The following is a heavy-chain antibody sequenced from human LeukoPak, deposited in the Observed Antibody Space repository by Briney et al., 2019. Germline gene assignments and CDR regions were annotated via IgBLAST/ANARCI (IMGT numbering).Heavy chain of an antibody. J-gene: IGHJ4*02. CDR1: GFTFSSYA. CDR3: GKDPVYSHAGSGYYYFDL. V-gene: IGHV3-23*01. D-gene: IGHD3-22*01. Sequence: GGSLRLSCAAPGFTFSSYAMSWVRQAPGKGLEWVSGSIGSGDGTYYADSVKGRFTMSRDNSKNTLYLQMNRLRVEDTAVYYCGKDPVYSHAGSGYYYFDLWGQGTLVTVSS. CDR2: SIGSGDGT.